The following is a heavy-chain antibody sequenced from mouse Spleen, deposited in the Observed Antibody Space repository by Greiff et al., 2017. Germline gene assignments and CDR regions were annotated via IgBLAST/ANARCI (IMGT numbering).Heavy chain of an antibody. CDR2: ISSGGGNT. V-gene: IGHV5-9-3*01. CDR3: ARQKGANWGYAMDC. J-gene: IGHJ4*01. D-gene: IGHD4-1*01. Sequence: EVHLVESGGGLVKPGGSLKLSCAASGFTFSSYAMSWVRQTPEKRLEWVATISSGGGNTYYPDSLKGRFTISTDNAKNNHYLQIGSLKSGDTAMYYCARQKGANWGYAMDCWGQRTSVTVSS. CDR1: GFTFSSYA.